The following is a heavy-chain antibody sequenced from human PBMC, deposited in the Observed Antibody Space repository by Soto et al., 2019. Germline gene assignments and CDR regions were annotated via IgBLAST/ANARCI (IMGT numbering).Heavy chain of an antibody. D-gene: IGHD6-13*01. Sequence: GASVKVSCKASGYTFTSYDINWVRQATGQGLEWMGWMNPNSGNTGYAQKFQGRVTMTRNTSISTAYMELSSLRSEDTAVYYCARGVAPAAGKGDYYYYYYMDVWGKGTTVTVSS. CDR2: MNPNSGNT. V-gene: IGHV1-8*01. CDR1: GYTFTSYD. CDR3: ARGVAPAAGKGDYYYYYYMDV. J-gene: IGHJ6*03.